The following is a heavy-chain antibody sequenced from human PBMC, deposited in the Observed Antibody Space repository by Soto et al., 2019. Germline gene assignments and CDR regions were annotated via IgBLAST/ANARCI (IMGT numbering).Heavy chain of an antibody. V-gene: IGHV4-59*08. J-gene: IGHJ6*02. CDR1: GGSINTYY. D-gene: IGHD3-3*01. Sequence: SETLSLTCSVSGGSINTYYWSWIRQPPGKGLGWIGYVDYSGNSDSSPSLKSRVAISIDTSKNQFSLKLSSVTAADTAVYYCTGRLGYYTRYTYYYGMDVWGQGTTVTVSS. CDR2: VDYSGNS. CDR3: TGRLGYYTRYTYYYGMDV.